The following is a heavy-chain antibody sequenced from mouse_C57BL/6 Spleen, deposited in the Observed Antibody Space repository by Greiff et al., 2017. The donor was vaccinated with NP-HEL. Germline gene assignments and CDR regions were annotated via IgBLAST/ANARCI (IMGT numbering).Heavy chain of an antibody. CDR2: ISYSGST. J-gene: IGHJ4*01. CDR1: GYSITSGYD. CDR3: ARGYSNYDAMDY. V-gene: IGHV3-1*01. Sequence: EVKLMESGPGMVKPSQSLSLTCTVTGYSITSGYDWHWIRHSPGNKLEWMGYISYSGSTNYNPSFKSRIFITHDTSKNHFFLKLNSVTTEDTATYCCARGYSNYDAMDYWGQGTSVTVSS. D-gene: IGHD2-5*01.